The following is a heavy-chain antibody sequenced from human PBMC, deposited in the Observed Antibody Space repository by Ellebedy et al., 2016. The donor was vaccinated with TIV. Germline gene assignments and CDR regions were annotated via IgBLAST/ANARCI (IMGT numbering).Heavy chain of an antibody. Sequence: PGGSLRLSCAASGFNIGSNAMSWVRQTPGKGLEWVAGIGGDDRTHYADSVKGRFTISRDNSKNTLYLQMDTLRAEDTAVYYCAKRPGVTADFYFDSWGQGALVTVYS. J-gene: IGHJ4*02. CDR2: IGGDDRT. CDR1: GFNIGSNA. D-gene: IGHD2-21*02. V-gene: IGHV3-23*01. CDR3: AKRPGVTADFYFDS.